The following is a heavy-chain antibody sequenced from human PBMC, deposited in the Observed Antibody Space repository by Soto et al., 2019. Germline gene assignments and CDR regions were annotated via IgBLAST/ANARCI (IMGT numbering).Heavy chain of an antibody. V-gene: IGHV3-33*01. J-gene: IGHJ4*02. D-gene: IGHD6-25*01. CDR1: GFTFSTFG. Sequence: GGSLRLSCAASGFTFSTFGMHWVRQAPGKGLEWVAIIWYDGSNEYYADSVKGRFTISRDNSKNTLYLQMNSLRADDTAVYYCARDFTGAAAPYWGQGTLVTVSS. CDR3: ARDFTGAAAPY. CDR2: IWYDGSNE.